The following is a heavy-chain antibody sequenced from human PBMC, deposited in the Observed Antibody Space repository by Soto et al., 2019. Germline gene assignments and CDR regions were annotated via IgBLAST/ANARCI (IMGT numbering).Heavy chain of an antibody. Sequence: GGSLRLSCAASGFTFSSYWMSWVRQAPGKGLEWVANIKQDGSEKYCVGSVKGRFTMSRDNAKNSLYLQMNSLRAEDTAVYYCARVGYCSGGSCYEVYFYYWGQGTLVTVSS. J-gene: IGHJ4*02. V-gene: IGHV3-7*01. CDR1: GFTFSSYW. D-gene: IGHD2-15*01. CDR2: IKQDGSEK. CDR3: ARVGYCSGGSCYEVYFYY.